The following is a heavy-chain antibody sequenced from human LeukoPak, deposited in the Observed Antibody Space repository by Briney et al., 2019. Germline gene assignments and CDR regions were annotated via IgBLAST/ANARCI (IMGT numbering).Heavy chain of an antibody. CDR1: GFTFSSCA. V-gene: IGHV3-21*01. CDR2: ISSSSSYI. D-gene: IGHD5-12*01. J-gene: IGHJ4*02. Sequence: PGGSLRLSCAASGFTFSSCAMSWVRQAPGKGLEWVSSISSSSSYIYYADSVKGRFTISRDNAKNSLYLQMNSLRAEDTAVYYCARDVQVATIYPLDYWGQGTLVTVSS. CDR3: ARDVQVATIYPLDY.